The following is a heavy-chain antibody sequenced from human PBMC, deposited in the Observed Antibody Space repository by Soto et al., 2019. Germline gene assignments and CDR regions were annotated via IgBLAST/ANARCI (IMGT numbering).Heavy chain of an antibody. CDR3: AYSSTPFDY. J-gene: IGHJ4*02. Sequence: GGSLRLFCAASGFTFRNYGMSWVRQAPGKGLEWVSAISGSGGSTYYADSVKGRFTISRDNSKNTLYLQMNSLRAEDTAVYYCAYSSTPFDYWGQGTLVTVSS. CDR2: ISGSGGST. CDR1: GFTFRNYG. D-gene: IGHD6-13*01. V-gene: IGHV3-23*01.